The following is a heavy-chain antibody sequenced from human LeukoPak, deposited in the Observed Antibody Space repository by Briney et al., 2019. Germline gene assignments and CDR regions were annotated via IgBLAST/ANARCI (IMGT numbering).Heavy chain of an antibody. CDR3: AVRIAVPGGFAS. Sequence: GGSLRLSCAASGFTFNNYWVHWVRQAPGKGPVWIAHIKGDGSVTGYADSVKGLFTISRDNARHTLYVEMNSLRAEDTAIYYCAVRIAVPGGFASWGQGTLVTV. J-gene: IGHJ4*02. CDR2: IKGDGSVT. D-gene: IGHD6-19*01. V-gene: IGHV3-74*01. CDR1: GFTFNNYW.